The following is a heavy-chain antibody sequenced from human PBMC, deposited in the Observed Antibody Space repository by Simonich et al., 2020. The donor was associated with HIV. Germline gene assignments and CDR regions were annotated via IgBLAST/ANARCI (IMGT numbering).Heavy chain of an antibody. CDR2: INAEKGNK. CDR3: ARLGVTPYYYYAMDV. CDR1: GYTFTNYA. D-gene: IGHD4-4*01. V-gene: IGHV1-3*01. J-gene: IGHJ6*02. Sequence: QVQLVQSGAEVKKPGASVKVSCKTSGYTFTNYAKDWVRQAPGQRLEWMGWINAEKGNKKYSQKVHGRVTITRDTSASTAYMELSSLRSEDTAVYYCARLGVTPYYYYAMDVWGQGTTVTVSS.